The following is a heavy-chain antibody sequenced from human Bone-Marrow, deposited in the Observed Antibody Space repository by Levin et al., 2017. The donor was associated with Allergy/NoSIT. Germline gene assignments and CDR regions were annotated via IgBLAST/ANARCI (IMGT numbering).Heavy chain of an antibody. CDR1: GFTVGNNY. CDR3: ASGPSAGY. D-gene: IGHD6-6*01. CDR2: IYSGGKT. V-gene: IGHV3-53*01. Sequence: PGGSLRLSCVVSGFTVGNNYMRWIRQAPGKGLHWVSLIYSGGKTYYTDSVKGRFTISRDSSKNTLYLQMNSLRVDDTAVYYCASGPSAGYWGQGTLVTVSS. J-gene: IGHJ4*02.